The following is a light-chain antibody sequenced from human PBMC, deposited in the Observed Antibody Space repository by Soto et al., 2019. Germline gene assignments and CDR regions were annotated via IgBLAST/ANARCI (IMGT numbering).Light chain of an antibody. V-gene: IGKV3D-15*02. CDR2: GAS. CDR3: QQYGSSPS. Sequence: EIVMTQSPATLSVSPGETTRLSCRASQSINSDVAWYQQKVGQAPRLLIHGASTRATGIAARFSGSGSGTDFTLTISRLDPEDFAVYYCQQYGSSPSFGQGTKVDIK. J-gene: IGKJ1*01. CDR1: QSINSD.